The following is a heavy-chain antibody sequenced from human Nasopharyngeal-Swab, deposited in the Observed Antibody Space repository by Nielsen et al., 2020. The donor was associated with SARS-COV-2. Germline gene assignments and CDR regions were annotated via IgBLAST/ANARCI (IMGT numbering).Heavy chain of an antibody. V-gene: IGHV3-21*01. J-gene: IGHJ6*02. D-gene: IGHD3-3*01. Sequence: GESLKISCAASGFIVSTYAMHWVRQAPGKGLEWVSSISSSSSYIYYADSVKGRFTISRDNAKNSLYLQMNSLRAEDTAVYYCARDGLDYDFWSAYFMDVWGQGTTVTVSS. CDR3: ARDGLDYDFWSAYFMDV. CDR1: GFIVSTYA. CDR2: ISSSSSYI.